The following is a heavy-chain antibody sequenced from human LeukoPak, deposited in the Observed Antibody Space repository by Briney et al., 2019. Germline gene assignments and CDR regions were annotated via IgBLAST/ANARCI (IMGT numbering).Heavy chain of an antibody. Sequence: ASVTVSCKASGYTFTSYAMNWVRQAPGQGLEWMGWINTNTGNPTYAQGFTGRFVFSLDTSVSTAYLQISSLKAEDTAVYYCARDNSSGWSSVSDYWGQGTLVTVSS. CDR2: INTNTGNP. CDR3: ARDNSSGWSSVSDY. V-gene: IGHV7-4-1*02. J-gene: IGHJ4*02. CDR1: GYTFTSYA. D-gene: IGHD6-19*01.